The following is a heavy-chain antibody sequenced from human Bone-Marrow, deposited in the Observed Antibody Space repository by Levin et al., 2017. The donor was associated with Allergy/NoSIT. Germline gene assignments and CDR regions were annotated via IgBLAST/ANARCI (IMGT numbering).Heavy chain of an antibody. D-gene: IGHD2-2*01. CDR2: IKAYSDGGTT. CDR3: TADAASWNGGEYYFDS. CDR1: GFTFNLAW. Sequence: GGSLRLSCRASGFTFNLAWMSWVRQAPGKGLEWVGRIKAYSDGGTTDYAAAVKGRFTISRDDSKNTLFLQMESLKTEDSAVYRCTADAASWNGGEYYFDSWGQGTQVTVSS. J-gene: IGHJ4*02. V-gene: IGHV3-15*01.